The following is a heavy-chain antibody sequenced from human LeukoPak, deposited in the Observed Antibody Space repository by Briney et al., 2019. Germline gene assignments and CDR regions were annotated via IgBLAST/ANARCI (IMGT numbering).Heavy chain of an antibody. D-gene: IGHD1-26*01. CDR2: ISGSGGST. J-gene: IGHJ4*02. CDR1: GFTFSSYA. Sequence: GGSLRLSCAASGFTFSSYAMSWVRQAPGKGLEWVSGISGSGGSTYYADSVKGRFTISRDNSKNTLYLQMNSLRAEDTAVYYCAISGGYWAWAHWGQGTLVTVSS. CDR3: AISGGYWAWAH. V-gene: IGHV3-23*01.